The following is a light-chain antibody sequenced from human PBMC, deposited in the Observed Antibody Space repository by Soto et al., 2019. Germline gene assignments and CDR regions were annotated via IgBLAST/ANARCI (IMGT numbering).Light chain of an antibody. CDR3: SSYTAITTTRV. J-gene: IGLJ2*01. CDR1: SSDVGGYNY. CDR2: DVS. Sequence: QSALTQPASVSGSPGQSITISCTGTSSDVGGYNYVSWYQQHPDKAPQLMIYDVSSRPSGVSHRFSGSKSGTTASLTISGLQAEDEAYYFCSSYTAITTTRVFGGGTKVTVL. V-gene: IGLV2-14*03.